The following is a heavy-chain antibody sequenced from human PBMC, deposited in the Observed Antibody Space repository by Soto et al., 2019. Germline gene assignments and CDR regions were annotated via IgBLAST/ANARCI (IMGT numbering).Heavy chain of an antibody. CDR3: ARHLTYCSAGSCYSDFPYYGMDV. V-gene: IGHV4-39*01. J-gene: IGHJ6*01. Sequence: QLQLQESGPGLVKPSETLSLTCTVSGGSISSSSYYWGWIRQPPGKGLEGLGSIFYSGSTYYNPSLKSRVTISVDTSKNQFSLKLSSVTAADTAVYYCARHLTYCSAGSCYSDFPYYGMDVW. CDR1: GGSISSSSYY. CDR2: IFYSGST. D-gene: IGHD2-15*01.